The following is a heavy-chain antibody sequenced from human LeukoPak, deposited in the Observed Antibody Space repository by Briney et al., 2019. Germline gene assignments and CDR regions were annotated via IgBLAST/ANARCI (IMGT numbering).Heavy chain of an antibody. D-gene: IGHD2-2*01. J-gene: IGHJ6*04. CDR3: ARDLIYCSSTSCPRLGYYYGMDV. CDR1: GYTFTSYG. Sequence: ASVKVSCKASGYTFTSYGISWVRQAPGRGLEWMGWISAYNGNTNYAQKLQGRVTMTTDTSTSTAYMELRSLRSDDTAVYYCARDLIYCSSTSCPRLGYYYGMDVWGKGTTVTVSS. V-gene: IGHV1-18*04. CDR2: ISAYNGNT.